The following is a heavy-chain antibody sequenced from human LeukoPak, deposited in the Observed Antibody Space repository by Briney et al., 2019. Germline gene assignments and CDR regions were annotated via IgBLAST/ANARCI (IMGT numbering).Heavy chain of an antibody. CDR2: ISTSGST. V-gene: IGHV4-4*07. Sequence: PSETLSLTCTVSGGSISSYYWSWIRQPAGKGLESIGHISTSGSTNYNPSLKSRVTMSVDTSKNQFSLKLSSVTAADTAVYYCARGGRGYGSGSYADFDYWGQGTLVTVSS. CDR1: GGSISSYY. J-gene: IGHJ4*02. D-gene: IGHD3-10*01. CDR3: ARGGRGYGSGSYADFDY.